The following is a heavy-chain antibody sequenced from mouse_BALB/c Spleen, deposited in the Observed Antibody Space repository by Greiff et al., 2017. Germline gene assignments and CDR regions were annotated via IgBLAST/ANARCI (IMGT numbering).Heavy chain of an antibody. V-gene: IGHV1-31*01. J-gene: IGHJ4*01. CDR2: INPYNGAT. CDR1: GYSFTGYY. Sequence: VQLQQSGPELVKPGASVKISCKASGYSFTGYYMHWVKQSHVKSLEWIGRINPYNGATSYNQNFKDKASLTVDKSSSTAYMELHSLTSEDSAVYYCAKSYYYGSSPYAMDYWGQGTSVTVSS. CDR3: AKSYYYGSSPYAMDY. D-gene: IGHD1-1*01.